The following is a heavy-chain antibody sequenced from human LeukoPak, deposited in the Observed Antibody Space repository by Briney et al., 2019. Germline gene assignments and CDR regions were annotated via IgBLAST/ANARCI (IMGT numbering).Heavy chain of an antibody. CDR2: IRSKANSYAT. D-gene: IGHD3-10*01. Sequence: GGSLRLSCAASGFTFSGSAMHWVRQASGKGLEWVGRIRSKANSYATAYAASVKGRFTTSRDDSKNTAYLQMNSLKTEDTAVYYCTRLVTMVRGPTSYYYYYYMDVWGKGTTVTVSS. CDR3: TRLVTMVRGPTSYYYYYYMDV. CDR1: GFTFSGSA. J-gene: IGHJ6*03. V-gene: IGHV3-73*01.